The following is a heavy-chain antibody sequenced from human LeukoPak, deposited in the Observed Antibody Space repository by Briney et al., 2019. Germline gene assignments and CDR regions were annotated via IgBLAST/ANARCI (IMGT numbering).Heavy chain of an antibody. D-gene: IGHD3-22*01. CDR1: GFTFSSYA. Sequence: GGSLRLSCAASGFTFSSYAMSWVRQAPGEGLEWVSGISGSGDNTYYADSVKGRFTISRDNSKNTLYVKVNSLGTEDTAAYYCAKGSYYDSSGSFYFDYWGQGTLVPVSS. V-gene: IGHV3-23*01. CDR3: AKGSYYDSSGSFYFDY. J-gene: IGHJ4*02. CDR2: ISGSGDNT.